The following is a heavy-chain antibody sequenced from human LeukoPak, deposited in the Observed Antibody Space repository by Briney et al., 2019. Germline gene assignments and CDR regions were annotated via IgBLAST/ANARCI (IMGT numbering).Heavy chain of an antibody. Sequence: GGSLRLSCAASGFTISTYGMSWVRQAPGKGLEWVSSISGGTTYYADSVKGRFTISRDNSKNTVSLQMNSLRAEDTAVYYCARGVEYYYYYMDVWGKGTTVTVSS. D-gene: IGHD3-3*01. CDR3: ARGVEYYYYYMDV. CDR1: GFTISTYG. V-gene: IGHV3-23*01. J-gene: IGHJ6*03. CDR2: ISGGTT.